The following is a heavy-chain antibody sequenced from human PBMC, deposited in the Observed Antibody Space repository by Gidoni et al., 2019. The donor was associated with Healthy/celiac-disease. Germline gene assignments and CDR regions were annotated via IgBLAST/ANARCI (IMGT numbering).Heavy chain of an antibody. CDR3: AKLVGETGTTDY. D-gene: IGHD1-1*01. J-gene: IGHJ4*02. CDR2: ISWNSGSI. CDR1: GFPFDDYA. Sequence: EVQLVESGGGLVQPGRSLRLSCAASGFPFDDYAMHWVRQAPGKGLEWVSGISWNSGSIGYADSVKGRFTISRDNAKNSLYLQMNSLRAEDTALYYCAKLVGETGTTDYWGQGTLVTVSS. V-gene: IGHV3-9*01.